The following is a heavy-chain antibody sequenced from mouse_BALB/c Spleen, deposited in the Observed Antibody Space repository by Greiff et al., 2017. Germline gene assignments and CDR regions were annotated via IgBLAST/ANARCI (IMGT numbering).Heavy chain of an antibody. Sequence: VQLKQSGTVLARPGASVKMSCKASGYSFTSYWMHWVKQRPGQGLEWIGAIYPGNSDTSYNQKFKGKAKLTAVTSASTAYMELSSLTNEDSAVYYCTRSTMITTAMDYWGQGTSVTVSS. D-gene: IGHD2-4*01. CDR1: GYSFTSYW. CDR2: IYPGNSDT. V-gene: IGHV1-5*01. J-gene: IGHJ4*01. CDR3: TRSTMITTAMDY.